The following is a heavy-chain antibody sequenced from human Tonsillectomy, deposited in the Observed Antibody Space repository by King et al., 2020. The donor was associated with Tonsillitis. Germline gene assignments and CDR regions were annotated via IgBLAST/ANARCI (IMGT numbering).Heavy chain of an antibody. D-gene: IGHD6-19*01. V-gene: IGHV4-39*01. CDR2: LYYSGSTYYSGST. Sequence: LQLQESGPGLVKPSETLSLTCTVSGGSISSRYYYWGWIRQPPGKGLEWIGSLYYSGSTYYSGSTYYSPSLRSRVSISVDTSKNKVSLELTSVTAADTAVYYCAKASIAVAGRGWFDPWGQGTLVTVSS. CDR1: GGSISSRYYY. CDR3: AKASIAVAGRGWFDP. J-gene: IGHJ5*02.